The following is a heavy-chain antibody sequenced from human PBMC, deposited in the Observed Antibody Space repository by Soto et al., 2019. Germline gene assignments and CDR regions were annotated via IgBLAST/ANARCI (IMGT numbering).Heavy chain of an antibody. J-gene: IGHJ5*02. CDR2: IIPIFETA. CDR1: GGTFSSYG. V-gene: IGHV1-69*13. Sequence: SVKVSCKASGGTFSSYGINWVRQAPGQGLEWMGGIIPIFETANYAQKFQDRVTITADESTSTAYMELSSLRSDDTAVYYCATDEVFRLSQVWFDPWGQGTLVTVSS. CDR3: ATDEVFRLSQVWFDP.